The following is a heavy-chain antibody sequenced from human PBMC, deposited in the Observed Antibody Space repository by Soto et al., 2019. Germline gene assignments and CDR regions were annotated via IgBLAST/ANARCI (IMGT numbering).Heavy chain of an antibody. D-gene: IGHD6-19*01. Sequence: PGESLKISCKGSGYSFTSYWISWVRQMPGKGLEWMGRIDPSDSYTNYSPSFQGHVTISADKSISTAYLQWSSLKASDTAVYYCARGVAVAGRAAEYFQHWGQGTLVTVSS. CDR2: IDPSDSYT. J-gene: IGHJ1*01. CDR1: GYSFTSYW. CDR3: ARGVAVAGRAAEYFQH. V-gene: IGHV5-10-1*01.